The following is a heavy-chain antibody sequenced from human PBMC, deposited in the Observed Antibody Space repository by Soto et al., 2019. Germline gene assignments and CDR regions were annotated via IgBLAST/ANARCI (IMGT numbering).Heavy chain of an antibody. CDR3: ASSRFCAGTCKYPNDY. CDR2: ISANNRDT. D-gene: IGHD1-1*01. J-gene: IGHJ4*02. Sequence: QVQLVQSGPVVKETGASVKVSCKTSGYTFTTFGIDWVRQAPGQGLEWVGWISANNRDTRYAQNLQGRVTVTTDTSTTTVYMELRSLTSDDTAVYYCASSRFCAGTCKYPNDYWGQGTQVTVSS. CDR1: GYTFTTFG. V-gene: IGHV1-18*01.